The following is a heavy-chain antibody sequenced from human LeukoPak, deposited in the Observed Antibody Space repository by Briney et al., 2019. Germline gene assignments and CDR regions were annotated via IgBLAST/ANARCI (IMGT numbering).Heavy chain of an antibody. J-gene: IGHJ4*02. Sequence: GGSLRLSCATSQFNFNKFGMTWVRQAPGKGLEWVSSISGNGGSTQYADSVQGRFAISRDNSKNTLYLQMNSLRVEDTAVYYCARYYGSGSPYREYYFDYWGQGTLVTVSS. V-gene: IGHV3-23*01. D-gene: IGHD3-10*01. CDR2: ISGNGGST. CDR1: QFNFNKFG. CDR3: ARYYGSGSPYREYYFDY.